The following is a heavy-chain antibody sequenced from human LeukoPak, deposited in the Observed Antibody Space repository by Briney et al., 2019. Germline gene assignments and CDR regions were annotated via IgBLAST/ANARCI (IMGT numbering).Heavy chain of an antibody. V-gene: IGHV3-33*01. CDR3: AREEVGANSYSYYYYGMDV. CDR2: IWYDGTNE. J-gene: IGHJ6*02. CDR1: GFNFRSFN. Sequence: GGSLTLSCAASGFNFRSFNIHWVRQAPGKGLEWVAVIWYDGTNENSADSVKGRFTISRDNSKNMVFLNMNSLRAGDTAVYYCAREEVGANSYSYYYYGMDVWGQGTTVTVSS. D-gene: IGHD1-26*01.